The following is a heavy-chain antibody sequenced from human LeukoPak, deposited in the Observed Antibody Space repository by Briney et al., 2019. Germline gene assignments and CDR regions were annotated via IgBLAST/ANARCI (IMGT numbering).Heavy chain of an antibody. J-gene: IGHJ1*01. Sequence: GGSLRLSCAASGFTFGDYFMNWVRQAPGKGLEYVSSISGSSRHIYYADSVKGRFTISRDNTKSSLYLQMNSLRVEDMAVYYCARGYCGGDCYGDWGQGTLVTVSS. CDR1: GFTFGDYF. CDR2: ISGSSRHI. D-gene: IGHD2-21*02. V-gene: IGHV3-21*01. CDR3: ARGYCGGDCYGD.